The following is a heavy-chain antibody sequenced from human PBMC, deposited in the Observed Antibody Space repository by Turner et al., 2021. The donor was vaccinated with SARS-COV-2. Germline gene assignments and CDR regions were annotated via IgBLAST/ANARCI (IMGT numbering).Heavy chain of an antibody. CDR1: GVTVSSNY. CDR3: AKVSPKRGLRPYYYYYGMDV. D-gene: IGHD5-12*01. J-gene: IGHJ6*02. Sequence: EVQLVESGGGLIQPGGSLRLSCAASGVTVSSNYMSWVRQAPGKGLGWVSSIYGGGSTFYSTSVKGRFTIPRDNSKNTLYLQMNSLRAEETTVYYCAKVSPKRGLRPYYYYYGMDVWGQGTTVTVSS. CDR2: IYGGGST. V-gene: IGHV3-66*03.